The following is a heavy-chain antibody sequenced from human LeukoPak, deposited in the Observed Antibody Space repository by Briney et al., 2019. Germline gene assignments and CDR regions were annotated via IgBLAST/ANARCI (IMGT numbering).Heavy chain of an antibody. CDR2: SDPQQT. CDR1: GYTLTQLS. CDR3: ATILYGYGLDF. Sequence: ASVKVSCKVSGYTLTQLSIHWVRQAPGKGLGWLGSSDPQQTIYAQNFQGRVTMTEDTSTDTMFLDLSSLTSDDTAVYYCATILYGYGLDFWGKGTTVTVSS. J-gene: IGHJ6*04. V-gene: IGHV1-24*01. D-gene: IGHD2/OR15-2a*01.